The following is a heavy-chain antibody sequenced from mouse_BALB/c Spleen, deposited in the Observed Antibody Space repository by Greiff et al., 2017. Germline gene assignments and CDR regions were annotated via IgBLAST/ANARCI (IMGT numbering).Heavy chain of an antibody. CDR3: TRNYYYGSSGFAY. J-gene: IGHJ3*01. CDR2: IYPSDSYT. D-gene: IGHD1-1*01. V-gene: IGHV1-69*02. CDR1: GYTFTSYW. Sequence: QVQLKQPGAELVRPGASVKLSCKASGYTFTSYWINWVKQRPGQGLEWIGNIYPSDSYTNYNQKFKDKATLTVDKSSSTAYMQLSSPTSEDSAVYYCTRNYYYGSSGFAYWGQGTLVTVSA.